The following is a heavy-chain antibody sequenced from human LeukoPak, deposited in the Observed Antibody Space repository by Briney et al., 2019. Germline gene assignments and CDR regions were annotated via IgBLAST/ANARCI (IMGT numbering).Heavy chain of an antibody. D-gene: IGHD5-18*01. V-gene: IGHV4-59*01. Sequence: SETLSLTCTVSGGSISSYCWSWIRQPPGKGLEWIGYIYYSGSTNYNPSLKSRVTISVDTSKNQFSLKLSSVTAADTAVYYCARGAQAMVDYWGQGTLVTVSS. CDR1: GGSISSYC. CDR3: ARGAQAMVDY. CDR2: IYYSGST. J-gene: IGHJ4*02.